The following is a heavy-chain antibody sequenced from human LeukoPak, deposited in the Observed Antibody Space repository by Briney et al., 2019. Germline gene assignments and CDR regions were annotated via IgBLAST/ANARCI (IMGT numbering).Heavy chain of an antibody. J-gene: IGHJ4*02. V-gene: IGHV4-38-2*02. CDR3: ARVYGDYGRCVDY. Sequence: SETLSLTCTVSGYSMSSGYYWGWIRQPPGKGLEWIGSIYYSGSTYYNPSLKSRVTISVDTSKNQFSLKLSSVTAADTAVYYCARVYGDYGRCVDYWGQGTLVTVSS. CDR1: GYSMSSGYY. CDR2: IYYSGST. D-gene: IGHD4-17*01.